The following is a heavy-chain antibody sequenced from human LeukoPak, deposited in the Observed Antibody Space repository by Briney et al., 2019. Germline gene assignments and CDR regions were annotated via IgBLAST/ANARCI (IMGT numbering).Heavy chain of an antibody. D-gene: IGHD2/OR15-2a*01. CDR1: GGTFSSYA. V-gene: IGHV1-69*13. CDR3: ARDGFFYLNWFDP. CDR2: IIPIFGTA. Sequence: SVKVSCKASGGTFSSYAISWVRQAPGQGLEWMGGIIPIFGTANYAQKFQGRVTITADESTSTAYMELSSLRSEDTAVYYCARDGFFYLNWFDPWGQGTLVTVSS. J-gene: IGHJ5*02.